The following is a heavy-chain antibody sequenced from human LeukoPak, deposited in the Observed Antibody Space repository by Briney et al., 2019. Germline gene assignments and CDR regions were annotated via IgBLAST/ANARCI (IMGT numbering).Heavy chain of an antibody. J-gene: IGHJ6*03. CDR2: IYTSGST. CDR1: GAFISSYY. Sequence: SETLSLTCSVSGAFISSYYWSWIRQSAGKGLEWIGRIYTSGSTDYNPSFKSRVTMSLDTSKNQFFLKLSSVTAADTAVYYCARVYYDYYYMDVWGKGTTVTISS. V-gene: IGHV4-4*07. CDR3: ARVYYDYYYMDV.